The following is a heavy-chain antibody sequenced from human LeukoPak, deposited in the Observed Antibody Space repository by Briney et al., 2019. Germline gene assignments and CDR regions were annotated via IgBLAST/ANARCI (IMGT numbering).Heavy chain of an antibody. J-gene: IGHJ4*02. CDR2: INHSGST. V-gene: IGHV4-34*01. CDR1: GGSFSGYY. Sequence: PSETLSLTCAVYGGSFSGYYWSWIRQPPGKGLEWIGEINHSGSTNYNPSLKSRVTISVDTSKNQFSLKLSSVTAADTAVYYCARGPLKLWFGELTLDYWGQGTLVTVSS. D-gene: IGHD3-10*01. CDR3: ARGPLKLWFGELTLDY.